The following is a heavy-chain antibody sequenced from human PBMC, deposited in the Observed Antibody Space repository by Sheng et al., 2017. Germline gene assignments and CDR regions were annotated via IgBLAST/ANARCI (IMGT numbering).Heavy chain of an antibody. V-gene: IGHV3-48*03. D-gene: IGHD3-10*01. CDR3: ARSREYYGSGSYRGQNGAFDI. Sequence: EVQLVESGGGLVQPGGSLRLSCAASGFTFSSYEMNWVRQAPGKGLEWVSYISSSGSTIYYADSVKGRFTISRDNAKNSLYLQMNSLRAEDTAVYYCARSREYYGSGSYRGQNGAFDIWGQGTMVTVSS. J-gene: IGHJ3*02. CDR1: GFTFSSYE. CDR2: ISSSGSTI.